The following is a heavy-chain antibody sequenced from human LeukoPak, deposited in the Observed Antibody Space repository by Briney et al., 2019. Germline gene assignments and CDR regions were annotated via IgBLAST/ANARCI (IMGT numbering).Heavy chain of an antibody. D-gene: IGHD3-22*01. V-gene: IGHV3-7*01. Sequence: QPGGSLRLSCAVSGFTFSSYWMNWVRQAPGNGLEWVANINQDGSEKYYVDSVKGRFTISRDNAKNSLYLQMSSLRAEDTAMYYCARVTGDTSSYRPCNYWGQGTLVTVSS. CDR2: INQDGSEK. J-gene: IGHJ4*02. CDR3: ARVTGDTSSYRPCNY. CDR1: GFTFSSYW.